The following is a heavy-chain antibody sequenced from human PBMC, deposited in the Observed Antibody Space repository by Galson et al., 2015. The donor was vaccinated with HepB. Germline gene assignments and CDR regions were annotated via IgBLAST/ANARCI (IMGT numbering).Heavy chain of an antibody. V-gene: IGHV3-64*01. CDR1: GFTFSSYA. Sequence: SLRLSCAASGFTFSSYAMHWVRQAPGKGLEYVSAISSNGGSTYYANSVKGRFTISRDNSKNTLYLQMGSLRAEDMAVYYCAREAPQLVFDYWGQGTLVTVSS. CDR3: AREAPQLVFDY. D-gene: IGHD6-13*01. CDR2: ISSNGGST. J-gene: IGHJ4*02.